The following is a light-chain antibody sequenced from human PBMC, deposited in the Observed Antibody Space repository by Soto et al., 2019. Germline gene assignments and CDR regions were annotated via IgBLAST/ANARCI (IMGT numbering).Light chain of an antibody. CDR2: DVS. CDR3: SSYTSSSLYV. V-gene: IGLV2-14*01. CDR1: SSDVVGYNY. Sequence: QSALTQPASVSGSPGQSITISCTGTSSDVVGYNYVSWYQQHPGKAPKLMIYDVSNRPSGVSNRFSGSKSGNTASLTISGLQAEDEADYYCSSYTSSSLYVFGTGTQLTVL. J-gene: IGLJ1*01.